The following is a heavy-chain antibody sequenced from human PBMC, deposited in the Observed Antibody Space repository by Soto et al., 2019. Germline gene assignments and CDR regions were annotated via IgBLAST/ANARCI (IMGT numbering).Heavy chain of an antibody. J-gene: IGHJ4*02. Sequence: EVQLLESGGGLVQPGGSLRLSCAAYGFTFGNYAFSWVRQPPGKGLAWVSVISGGGDATYYPDSVKGRFTTSRDNSKNTVFLQMNSLRAEDTAVYYCAKKSLGSITLPALYYFDYWGQGTLVNVSS. V-gene: IGHV3-23*01. D-gene: IGHD7-27*01. CDR3: AKKSLGSITLPALYYFDY. CDR2: ISGGGDAT. CDR1: GFTFGNYA.